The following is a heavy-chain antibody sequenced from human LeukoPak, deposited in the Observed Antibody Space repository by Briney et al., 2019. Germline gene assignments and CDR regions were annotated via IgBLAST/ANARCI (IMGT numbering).Heavy chain of an antibody. CDR3: AKDLVYSSSSGEYYYGMDV. CDR1: GFTFSSYG. V-gene: IGHV3-30*18. Sequence: PGRSLRLSCAASGFTFSSYGMHWVRQAPGKGLEWVAVISYDGSNKYCADSVKGRFTISRDNSKNTLYLQMNSLRAEDTAVYYCAKDLVYSSSSGEYYYGMDVWGQGTTVTVSS. J-gene: IGHJ6*02. CDR2: ISYDGSNK. D-gene: IGHD6-6*01.